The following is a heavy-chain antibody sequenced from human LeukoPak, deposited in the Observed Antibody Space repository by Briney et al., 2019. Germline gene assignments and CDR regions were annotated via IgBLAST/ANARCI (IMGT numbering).Heavy chain of an antibody. CDR3: ARVTEYYDFWSGLPDYYYYGMDV. D-gene: IGHD3-3*01. Sequence: SVTVSFKASGGTFSSYAISWVRQAPGQGLELMGGIIPIFGIANYAQKFQGRVTITADKSTSTAYMELSSLRSEDTAVYYCARVTEYYDFWSGLPDYYYYGMDVWGQGTTVTVSS. V-gene: IGHV1-69*10. J-gene: IGHJ6*02. CDR1: GGTFSSYA. CDR2: IIPIFGIA.